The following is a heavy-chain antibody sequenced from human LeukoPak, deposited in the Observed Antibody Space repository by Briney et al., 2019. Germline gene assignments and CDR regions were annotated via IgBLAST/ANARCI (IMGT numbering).Heavy chain of an antibody. CDR3: ARHYGSGSELDY. V-gene: IGHV2-70*04. Sequence: SGPALVKPTQTLTLTCTFSGFSLSTSGMRVSWIRQPPGKALEWLARIDWDDDKFYSTSLNTRLTLSKDTSKNHGVLTITTLYPLDTATYFFARHYGSGSELDYWGQGTLVTVSS. J-gene: IGHJ4*02. CDR1: GFSLSTSGMR. CDR2: IDWDDDK. D-gene: IGHD3-10*01.